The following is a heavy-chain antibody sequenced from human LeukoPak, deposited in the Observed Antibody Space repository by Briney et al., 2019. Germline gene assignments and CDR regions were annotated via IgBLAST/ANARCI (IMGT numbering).Heavy chain of an antibody. CDR3: ARGGGYSGYDYFEGGY. Sequence: ASVKVSCKASGYTFTGYYMHWVRQAPGQGLEWMGWINPNSGGTNYAQKFQGRVTMTRDTSISTAYMELSRLRSDDTAVYYCARGGGYSGYDYFEGGYWGQGTLVTVSS. D-gene: IGHD5-12*01. CDR2: INPNSGGT. J-gene: IGHJ4*02. CDR1: GYTFTGYY. V-gene: IGHV1-2*02.